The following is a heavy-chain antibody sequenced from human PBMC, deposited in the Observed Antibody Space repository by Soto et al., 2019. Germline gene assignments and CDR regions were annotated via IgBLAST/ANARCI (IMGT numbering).Heavy chain of an antibody. CDR3: ASMCAAHYYGMDV. J-gene: IGHJ6*02. CDR1: GGSISSYY. V-gene: IGHV4-59*01. Sequence: SETLSLTCTVSGGSISSYYWSWIRQPPGKGLEWIGYIYYSGSTNYNPSLKSRVTISVDTSKNQFSLKLSSVTAADTAVYYCASMCAAHYYGMDVWRQGTTVTVYS. D-gene: IGHD3-10*02. CDR2: IYYSGST.